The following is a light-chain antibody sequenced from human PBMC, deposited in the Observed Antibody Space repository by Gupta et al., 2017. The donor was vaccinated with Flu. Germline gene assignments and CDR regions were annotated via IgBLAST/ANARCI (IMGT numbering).Light chain of an antibody. V-gene: IGLV7-43*01. CDR3: RRYYDAAWV. CDR1: TGPVTTGYY. J-gene: IGLJ3*02. CDR2: TTF. Sequence: QSVVTQEPSLTVSPGGTVTPTRASSTGPVTTGYYPSWFQQRPGKAPTILIYTTFRKHSWTPARFSGSLQGGKDALTLSCVQHDDEAAYYCRRYYDAAWVFGGGTKVTVL.